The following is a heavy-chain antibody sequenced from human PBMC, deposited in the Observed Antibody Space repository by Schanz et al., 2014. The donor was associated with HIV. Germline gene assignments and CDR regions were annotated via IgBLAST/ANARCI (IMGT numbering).Heavy chain of an antibody. J-gene: IGHJ4*02. Sequence: EVQMLESGGGSVQPGGSLRLSCAAYGFTFSNFAMSWVRQAPGKGLEWVSSISGSGVSTFYAGSVKGRFAISRDKSKNTLYLQMNSLRVEDTAVYYCAKMARSVAANTNFDYWGQGTLVTVSS. CDR3: AKMARSVAANTNFDY. D-gene: IGHD6-19*01. V-gene: IGHV3-23*01. CDR1: GFTFSNFA. CDR2: ISGSGVST.